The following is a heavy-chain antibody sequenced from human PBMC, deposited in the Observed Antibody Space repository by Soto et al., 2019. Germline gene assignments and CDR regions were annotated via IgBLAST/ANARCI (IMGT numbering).Heavy chain of an antibody. V-gene: IGHV3-53*01. D-gene: IGHD1-1*01. CDR2: LYDVFGS. CDR1: GLTVSGTKY. Sequence: DVQLVESGGGLIQPGESLRLSCAAFGLTVSGTKYVSWVRQAPGKGLEWVSALYDVFGSFYADSVKGRFTTSSDRSKSTVYLQMNDLRPDDTAVYYCASWHEREHAYDVWGQGTTVIVSS. CDR3: ASWHEREHAYDV. J-gene: IGHJ3*01.